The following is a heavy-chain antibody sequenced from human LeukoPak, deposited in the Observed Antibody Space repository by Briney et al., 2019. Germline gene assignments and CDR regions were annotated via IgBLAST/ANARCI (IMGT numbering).Heavy chain of an antibody. Sequence: ASVKVSCKASGGTFSSYAISWVRQAPGQGLEWMGGIIPIFGTANYAQKFQGRVTITADESTSTAYMELSSLRSEDTAVYYCARATSLYNWFDPWGQGTLVTVSS. CDR1: GGTFSSYA. V-gene: IGHV1-69*13. J-gene: IGHJ5*02. CDR2: IIPIFGTA. CDR3: ARATSLYNWFDP.